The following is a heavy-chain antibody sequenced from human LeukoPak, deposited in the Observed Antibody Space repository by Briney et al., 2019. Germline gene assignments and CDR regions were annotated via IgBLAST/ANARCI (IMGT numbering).Heavy chain of an antibody. Sequence: SETLSLTCTVSGYSISSGYYWGWIRQPPGKGLEWIGSIYHSGSTYYNPSLKSRVTTSIDTSKNQFSLKLSSVTAADTAVYYCARHGRRGRIAAAGTGPLWFDPWGQGTLVTVSS. CDR2: IYHSGST. D-gene: IGHD6-13*01. J-gene: IGHJ5*02. CDR3: ARHGRRGRIAAAGTGPLWFDP. V-gene: IGHV4-38-2*02. CDR1: GYSISSGYY.